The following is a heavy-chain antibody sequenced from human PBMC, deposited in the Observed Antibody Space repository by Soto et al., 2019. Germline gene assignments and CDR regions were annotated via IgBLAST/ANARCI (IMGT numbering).Heavy chain of an antibody. Sequence: EVQLLESGGGLVQPGGSLRLSCAASGFTFSSYAMSWVRQAPGKGLEWVSAISGSGGSTYYADSVKGRFTISRDNSKNTLYLQMNSLRAEDTAVYYCAKEGAYYYGSGSLMFEYFQHWGQGTLVTVSS. D-gene: IGHD3-10*01. V-gene: IGHV3-23*01. CDR3: AKEGAYYYGSGSLMFEYFQH. CDR2: ISGSGGST. J-gene: IGHJ1*01. CDR1: GFTFSSYA.